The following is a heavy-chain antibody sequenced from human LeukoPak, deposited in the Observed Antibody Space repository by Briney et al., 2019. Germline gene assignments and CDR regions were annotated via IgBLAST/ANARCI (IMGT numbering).Heavy chain of an antibody. Sequence: SQTLSLTCTVSGGSISSGGYYWSWLRQHPGTGLEWIGYIYYSGSTYYNPSLKSRVTMSVDTSKNQFSLKLSSVTAADTAVYYCARVRGIVVVPDPWGQGTLVTVSS. D-gene: IGHD2-2*01. CDR1: GGSISSGGYY. V-gene: IGHV4-31*03. J-gene: IGHJ5*02. CDR2: IYYSGST. CDR3: ARVRGIVVVPDP.